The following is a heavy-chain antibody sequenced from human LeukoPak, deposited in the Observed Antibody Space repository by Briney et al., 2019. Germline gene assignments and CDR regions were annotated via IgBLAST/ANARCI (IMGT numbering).Heavy chain of an antibody. J-gene: IGHJ4*02. Sequence: SETLSLTCSVSGGSISGYYWSWIRQPPGKGLEWIGYIHYSGSTHYNPSLKSRVTISVDTSKNQFSLKLSSVTAADTAVYYCARGPPGTGCFDYWGQGTLVTVSS. D-gene: IGHD1-14*01. CDR3: ARGPPGTGCFDY. CDR2: IHYSGST. V-gene: IGHV4-59*12. CDR1: GGSISGYY.